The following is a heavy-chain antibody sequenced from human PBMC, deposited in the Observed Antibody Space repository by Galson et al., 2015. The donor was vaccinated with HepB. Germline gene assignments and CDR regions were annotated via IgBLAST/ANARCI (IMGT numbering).Heavy chain of an antibody. D-gene: IGHD3-22*01. CDR1: GGTFSSYA. J-gene: IGHJ4*02. CDR3: ARQYDTSGYYAY. V-gene: IGHV1-69*01. Sequence: SCKASGGTFSSYAISWVRQAPGQGLEWMGGIIPIFGAANYAQKFQGRVTITADESTSTVYMELSSLRSEDTAVYYCARQYDTSGYYAYWGQGTLATVSS. CDR2: IIPIFGAA.